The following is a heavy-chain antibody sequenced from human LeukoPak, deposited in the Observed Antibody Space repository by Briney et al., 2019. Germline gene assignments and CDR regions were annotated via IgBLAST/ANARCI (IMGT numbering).Heavy chain of an antibody. CDR1: GFTFSTYW. CDR3: ARIGGSGSYSGHYFDH. CDR2: ISTDGSVT. V-gene: IGHV3-74*01. D-gene: IGHD3-10*01. J-gene: IGHJ4*02. Sequence: GGSLRLSCAASGFTFSTYWMHWVRRAPGKGLVWVSRISTDGSVTSYADSVKGRFTISRDNAKNTMYLQMNSLRAEDTAVYYCARIGGSGSYSGHYFDHWGQGTLVTVSS.